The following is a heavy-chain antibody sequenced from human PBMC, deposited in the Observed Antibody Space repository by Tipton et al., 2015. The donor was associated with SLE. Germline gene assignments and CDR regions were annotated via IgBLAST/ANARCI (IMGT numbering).Heavy chain of an antibody. CDR1: GFTLSDYY. Sequence: SLRLSCAASGFTLSDYYMTWIRQAPGKGLEWVSYINDFGSVTYYADSVEGRFTVSRDNAKNSVYLQMNSLRSEDTAVYYCARGFYCTSANCYAASDWGQGTLVTVSS. D-gene: IGHD2-2*01. CDR2: INDFGSVT. CDR3: ARGFYCTSANCYAASD. V-gene: IGHV3-11*01. J-gene: IGHJ4*02.